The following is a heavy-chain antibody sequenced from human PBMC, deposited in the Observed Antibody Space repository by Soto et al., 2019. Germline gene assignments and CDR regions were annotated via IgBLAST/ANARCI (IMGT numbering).Heavy chain of an antibody. Sequence: GGSLRLSCAASGFTFSSYAMSWVRQAPGKGLEWVSAISGSGGSTYYADSVKGRFTISRDNSKNTLYLQMNSLRAEDTAVYYCTKVNWNSLIPAWFDPWGQGTLVTVSS. D-gene: IGHD1-7*01. V-gene: IGHV3-23*01. J-gene: IGHJ5*02. CDR1: GFTFSSYA. CDR3: TKVNWNSLIPAWFDP. CDR2: ISGSGGST.